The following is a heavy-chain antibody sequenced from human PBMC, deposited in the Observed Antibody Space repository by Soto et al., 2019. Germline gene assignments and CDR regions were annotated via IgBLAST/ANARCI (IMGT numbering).Heavy chain of an antibody. CDR3: ARGEGDYSY. Sequence: SETLSLTCAVPGYSISSGYYWGWIRQPPGKGLEWIGSIYHSGSTYYNPSLKSRVTISVDTSKNQFSLKLSSVTAADTAVYYCARGEGDYSYWGQGTLVTVS. J-gene: IGHJ4*02. D-gene: IGHD4-4*01. CDR1: GYSISSGYY. CDR2: IYHSGST. V-gene: IGHV4-38-2*01.